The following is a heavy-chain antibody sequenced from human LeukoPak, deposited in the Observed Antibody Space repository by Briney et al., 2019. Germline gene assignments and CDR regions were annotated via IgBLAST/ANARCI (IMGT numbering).Heavy chain of an antibody. Sequence: PSETLSLTCIVSGGSIRNYNNYWGWIRQPPGKGLEWIGSVYYTGSTYYNPSLQSRITVSVDTSKNQFSLKLSSVTAADTAVYYCARDGKRAQGGLDPWGQGILVTVSS. CDR1: GGSIRNYNNY. V-gene: IGHV4-39*02. CDR3: ARDGKRAQGGLDP. J-gene: IGHJ5*02. CDR2: VYYTGST. D-gene: IGHD1-26*01.